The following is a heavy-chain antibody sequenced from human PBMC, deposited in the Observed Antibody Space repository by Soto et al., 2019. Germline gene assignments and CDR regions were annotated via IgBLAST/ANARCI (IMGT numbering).Heavy chain of an antibody. D-gene: IGHD5-18*01. CDR3: ANRGSSYGYLRY. CDR1: GFTFSSYG. Sequence: QVQLVESGGGVVQPGRSLRLSCAASGFTFSSYGMHWVRQAPGKGLEWVAVISYDGSNKYYADSVKGRFTISRDNSKNTLYLQMTGLRAEDTAVYYCANRGSSYGYLRYWGQGTLVTVSS. CDR2: ISYDGSNK. J-gene: IGHJ4*02. V-gene: IGHV3-30*18.